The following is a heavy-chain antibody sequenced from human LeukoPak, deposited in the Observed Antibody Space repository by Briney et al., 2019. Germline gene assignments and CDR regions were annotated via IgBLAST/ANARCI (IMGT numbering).Heavy chain of an antibody. D-gene: IGHD2-2*01. Sequence: PGGSLRLSCSASGFTFSSYAMSWVRQAPGKGLEWVSAISGSGGSTYYADSVKGRFTISRDNSKNTLYLQMNSLRAEDTAVYYCAKDRVGYCSSTSCPHYFDYWGQGTLVTVSS. V-gene: IGHV3-23*01. CDR3: AKDRVGYCSSTSCPHYFDY. J-gene: IGHJ4*02. CDR2: ISGSGGST. CDR1: GFTFSSYA.